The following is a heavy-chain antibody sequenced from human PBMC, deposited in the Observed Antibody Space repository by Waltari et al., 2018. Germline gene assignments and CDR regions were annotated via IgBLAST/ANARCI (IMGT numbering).Heavy chain of an antibody. V-gene: IGHV1-8*01. Sequence: QVQLVQSGAEVTKPGASVKVSCKASGYNFTSSDTNWLRQATAHGLEWMGWINPNSGNTGYAQKFQGRVTMTRNTSISTAYMELSSLRSEDTAVYYCARPVYQLGQLERINWFDPWGQGTLVTVSS. CDR1: GYNFTSSD. CDR3: ARPVYQLGQLERINWFDP. CDR2: INPNSGNT. D-gene: IGHD1-1*01. J-gene: IGHJ5*02.